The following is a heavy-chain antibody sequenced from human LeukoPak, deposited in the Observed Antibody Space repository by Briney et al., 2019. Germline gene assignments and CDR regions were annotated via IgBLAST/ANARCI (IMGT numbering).Heavy chain of an antibody. CDR3: AKDHWPTRAVLGYFDY. Sequence: VQPGRSLRLSCAASGFTFGSYGMHWVRQAPGKGLEWVAVISYDGSNKNYAGSVKGRFTISRDNSKNTLYLQMTSLRAEDTAIYYCAKDHWPTRAVLGYFDYWGQGTLVTVSS. CDR1: GFTFGSYG. CDR2: ISYDGSNK. J-gene: IGHJ4*02. D-gene: IGHD3-10*01. V-gene: IGHV3-30*18.